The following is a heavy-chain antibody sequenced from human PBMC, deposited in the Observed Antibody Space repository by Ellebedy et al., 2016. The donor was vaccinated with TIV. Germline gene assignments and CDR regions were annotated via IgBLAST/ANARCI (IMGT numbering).Heavy chain of an antibody. Sequence: PGGSLRLSCAASGLTFSSHAMSWVRQAPGKGLEWVSSISGSGDNTDYADSVKGRFTISRDNSKNTLSLQMNSLRAEETAVYYCARDPVGVGPPFDIWGQGTIVTVSS. CDR1: GLTFSSHA. CDR3: ARDPVGVGPPFDI. D-gene: IGHD4-23*01. CDR2: ISGSGDNT. V-gene: IGHV3-23*01. J-gene: IGHJ3*02.